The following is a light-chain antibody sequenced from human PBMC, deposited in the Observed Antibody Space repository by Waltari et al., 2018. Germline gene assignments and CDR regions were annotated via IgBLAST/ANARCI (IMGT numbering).Light chain of an antibody. CDR3: QQYDNLPPA. CDR1: QNIDIF. J-gene: IGKJ4*01. CDR2: DAS. Sequence: DVHVAQSPSSLSASVGDRVTITCQASQNIDIFLNCYQQTPGKAPKLLIYDASNLETRVPTRFSASGSGRHFTLTITNLQPDDIATYYCQQYDNLPPAFGGGTKVEIK. V-gene: IGKV1-33*01.